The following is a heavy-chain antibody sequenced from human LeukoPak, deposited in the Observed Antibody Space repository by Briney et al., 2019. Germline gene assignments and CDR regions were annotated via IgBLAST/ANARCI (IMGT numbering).Heavy chain of an antibody. CDR1: GYTLTELS. CDR2: ISAYNGNT. D-gene: IGHD3-3*01. J-gene: IGHJ5*02. Sequence: ASVKVSCKVSGYTLTELSMHWVRQAPGQGLEWMGWISAYNGNTNYAQKLQGRVTMTTDTSTSTAYMELRSLRSDDTAVYYCARETYDFWSGYPAPTNWFDPWGQGTLVTVSS. CDR3: ARETYDFWSGYPAPTNWFDP. V-gene: IGHV1-18*01.